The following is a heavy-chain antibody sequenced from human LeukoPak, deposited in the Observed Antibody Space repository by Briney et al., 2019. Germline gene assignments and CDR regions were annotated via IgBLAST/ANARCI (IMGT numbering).Heavy chain of an antibody. J-gene: IGHJ5*02. V-gene: IGHV3-33*01. CDR2: IWYDGGNK. CDR3: ARGAISSGSPWMYNWFDP. D-gene: IGHD1-26*01. Sequence: GRSLRLSCAASGFTFSSYGMHWVRQAPGKGLEWVAVIWYDGGNKYYADSVKGRFTISRDNSKNTLYLQMNSLRAEDTAVYYCARGAISSGSPWMYNWFDPWGQGTLVTVSS. CDR1: GFTFSSYG.